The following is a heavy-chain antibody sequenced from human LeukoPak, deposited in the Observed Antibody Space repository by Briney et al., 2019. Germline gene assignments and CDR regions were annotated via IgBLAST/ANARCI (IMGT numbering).Heavy chain of an antibody. CDR3: ARIVVVTTLSDYYFDY. V-gene: IGHV4-34*01. CDR1: GGSFSGYY. J-gene: IGHJ4*02. CDR2: INHSGST. Sequence: TSETLSLTCAVYGGSFSGYYWSWIRQPPGKGLEWIGEINHSGSTNYNPSLKSRVTISVDTSKNQFSLKLSSVTAADTAVYYCARIVVVTTLSDYYFDYWGQGTLVTVSS. D-gene: IGHD3-22*01.